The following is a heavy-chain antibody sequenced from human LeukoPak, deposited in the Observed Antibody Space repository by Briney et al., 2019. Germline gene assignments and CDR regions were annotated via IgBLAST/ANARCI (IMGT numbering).Heavy chain of an antibody. CDR1: GGSISGGGYY. J-gene: IGHJ6*02. CDR3: ARDRVVVATDSYYYYGMDV. Sequence: SETLSLTCTVSGGSISGGGYYWSWIRQHPGKGLEWIGYIYYSGSTYYNPSLKSRVTISVDTSKNQFSLKLSSVTAADTAVYYCARDRVVVATDSYYYYGMDVWGQGTTVTVSS. CDR2: IYYSGST. V-gene: IGHV4-31*03. D-gene: IGHD2-15*01.